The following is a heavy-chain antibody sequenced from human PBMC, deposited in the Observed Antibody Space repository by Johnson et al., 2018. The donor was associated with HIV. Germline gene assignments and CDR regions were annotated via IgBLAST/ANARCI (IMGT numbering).Heavy chain of an antibody. J-gene: IGHJ3*02. Sequence: VQLVESGGGAVQPGRSLRLSCAASGFTFDDYAMHWVRQAPGKGLEWVSGLSWIGGNLGYTDSVVGRFTISRDNARNSLYLQMNSLRVEDTALYYCAREGGGSNEDDAFDIWGQGTMVTVSS. D-gene: IGHD1-26*01. CDR2: LSWIGGNL. CDR1: GFTFDDYA. CDR3: AREGGGSNEDDAFDI. V-gene: IGHV3-9*01.